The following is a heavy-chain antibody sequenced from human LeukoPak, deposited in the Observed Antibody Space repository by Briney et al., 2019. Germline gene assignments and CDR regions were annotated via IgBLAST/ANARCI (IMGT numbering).Heavy chain of an antibody. CDR1: GFSFSSYG. CDR2: IRYDGNNQ. CDR3: ARGSSISAHPPSDY. V-gene: IGHV3-30*02. J-gene: IGHJ4*02. D-gene: IGHD2-2*01. Sequence: GESLRLSCAAAGFSFSSYGMHWVRQAPGKGLEWMSFIRYDGNNQYYADSVKGRFTISRDNAKNTLYLQMSSLRSDDTAVYYCARGSSISAHPPSDYCGQGTLVTVSS.